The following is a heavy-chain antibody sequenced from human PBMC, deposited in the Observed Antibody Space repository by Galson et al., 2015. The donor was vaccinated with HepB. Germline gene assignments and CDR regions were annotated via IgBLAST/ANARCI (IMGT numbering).Heavy chain of an antibody. CDR1: GFTFSSYG. D-gene: IGHD3-10*01. J-gene: IGHJ2*01. V-gene: IGHV3-43*01. CDR3: AKDGSGSYYFFQGGAYFDL. Sequence: SLRLSCAASGFTFSSYGMHWVRQAPGKGLEWVSLISWDGGSTYYADSVKGRFTISRDNSKNSLYLQMNSLRTEDTALYYCAKDGSGSYYFFQGGAYFDLWGRGTLVTVSS. CDR2: ISWDGGST.